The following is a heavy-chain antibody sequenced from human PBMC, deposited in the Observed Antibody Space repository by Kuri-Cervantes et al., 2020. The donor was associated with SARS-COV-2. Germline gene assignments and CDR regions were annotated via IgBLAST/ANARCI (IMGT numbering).Heavy chain of an antibody. CDR2: ISAYNGNT. D-gene: IGHD3-9*01. V-gene: IGHV1-18*04. Sequence: ASVKVSCKASGYTFTGYYMHWVRQAPGQGLEWMGWISAYNGNTNYAQKLQGRVTMTTDTSTSTAYMELRSLRSDDTAVYYCARGRNYDILTGYYEYYFDYWGQGTLVTVSS. CDR3: ARGRNYDILTGYYEYYFDY. CDR1: GYTFTGYY. J-gene: IGHJ4*02.